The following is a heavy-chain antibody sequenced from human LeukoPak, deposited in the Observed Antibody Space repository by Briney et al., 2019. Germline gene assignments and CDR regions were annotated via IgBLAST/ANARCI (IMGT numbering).Heavy chain of an antibody. CDR3: TGELLGY. CDR2: IRSKANSYAT. V-gene: IGHV3-73*01. CDR1: GFTFSGST. D-gene: IGHD1-26*01. Sequence: GGSLRLSCVASGFTFSGSTMHWVRQASGKGLEWVGRIRSKANSYATAYAASVEGRFTISRDDSKSTTYLQMNSLKTEDAAVYYCTGELLGYWGQGILVTVSS. J-gene: IGHJ4*02.